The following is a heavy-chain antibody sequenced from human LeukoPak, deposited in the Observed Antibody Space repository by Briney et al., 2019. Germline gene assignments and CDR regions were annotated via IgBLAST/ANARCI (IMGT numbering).Heavy chain of an antibody. CDR2: IGGGGVDT. D-gene: IGHD1-1*01. V-gene: IGHV3-23*01. Sequence: PGGSLRLSCAASGFTFSSYAMSWVRQAPGKGLEWVSSIGGGGVDTYYADSVKGRFTTSRDNSKNTLYLQMNSLRVEDTAVYYCAKDPPTTGTTFDNWGRGTLVTVSS. J-gene: IGHJ4*02. CDR3: AKDPPTTGTTFDN. CDR1: GFTFSSYA.